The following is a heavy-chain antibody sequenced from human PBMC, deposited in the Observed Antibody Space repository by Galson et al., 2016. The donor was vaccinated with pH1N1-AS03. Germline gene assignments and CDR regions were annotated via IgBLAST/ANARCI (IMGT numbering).Heavy chain of an antibody. J-gene: IGHJ5*02. CDR2: MNPDSGNT. Sequence: SVKVSCKASGYTFTTYDINWVRQAPGQGLEWMGWMNPDSGNTGYAPSFQGRVTITRDTSIRTAYMELSSLRSEDTAVYYCARGVVDCSGPACSGTLRVAPRGQGTLVTVSS. CDR3: ARGVVDCSGPACSGTLRVAP. CDR1: GYTFTTYD. V-gene: IGHV1-8*03. D-gene: IGHD2-15*01.